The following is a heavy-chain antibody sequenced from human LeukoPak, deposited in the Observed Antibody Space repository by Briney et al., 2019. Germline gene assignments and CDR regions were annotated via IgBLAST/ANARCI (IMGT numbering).Heavy chain of an antibody. Sequence: ASVKVSCKAFGYTFTSNYMHWVRQAPGQGPEWMGVISPSGGSTTYAQKFQDRLTLTRDMSTSTAYMELRSLRSDDTAVYYCATSIAVAGTFDYWGQGTLVTVSS. J-gene: IGHJ4*02. CDR2: ISPSGGST. D-gene: IGHD6-19*01. CDR1: GYTFTSNY. CDR3: ATSIAVAGTFDY. V-gene: IGHV1-46*01.